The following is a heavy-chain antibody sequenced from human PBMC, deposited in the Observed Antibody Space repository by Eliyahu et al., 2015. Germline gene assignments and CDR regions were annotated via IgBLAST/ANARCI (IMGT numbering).Heavy chain of an antibody. Sequence: EVQLVESGGGLVKPGGXLXLSXAASGLXFSGYSMNWARQAPGKGLEWVSSISSSSSYIYYADSVKGRFTISRDNAKNSLYLQMNSLRAEDTAVYYCAIPIAAAGGLWGQGTLVTVSS. V-gene: IGHV3-21*01. CDR2: ISSSSSYI. D-gene: IGHD6-13*01. CDR3: AIPIAAAGGL. J-gene: IGHJ4*02. CDR1: GLXFSGYS.